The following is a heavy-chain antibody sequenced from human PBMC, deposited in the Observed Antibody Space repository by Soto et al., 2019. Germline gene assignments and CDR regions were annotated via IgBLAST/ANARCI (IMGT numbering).Heavy chain of an antibody. Sequence: ASVKVSCQASGYTFTSYGISWVRQAPGQGLEWMGWISAYNGNTNYAQKLQGRVTMTTDTSTSTAYMELRSLRSDDTAVYYCARDVYYGSETNYYYYGMDVWGQGTTVTVSS. CDR1: GYTFTSYG. CDR2: ISAYNGNT. J-gene: IGHJ6*02. CDR3: ARDVYYGSETNYYYYGMDV. V-gene: IGHV1-18*01. D-gene: IGHD3-10*01.